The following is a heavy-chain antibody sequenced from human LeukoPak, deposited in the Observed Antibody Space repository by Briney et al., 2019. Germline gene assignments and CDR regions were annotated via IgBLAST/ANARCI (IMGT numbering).Heavy chain of an antibody. J-gene: IGHJ4*02. CDR2: ISSNGGST. V-gene: IGHV3-64D*09. D-gene: IGHD3-22*01. CDR3: VKDDSYYYDSSGYPH. Sequence: GGSLRLSCAASGFTFSTYFMHWVRQAPGKGLEYVSAISSNGGSTYYADSVKGRFTISRDNSKNTLYLQMSSLRAEDTAVYHCVKDDSYYYDSSGYPHWGQGTLVTVSS. CDR1: GFTFSTYF.